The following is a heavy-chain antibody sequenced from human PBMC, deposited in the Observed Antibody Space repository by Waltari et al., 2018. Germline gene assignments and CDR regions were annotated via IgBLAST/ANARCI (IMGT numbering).Heavy chain of an antibody. CDR1: GFSFNNYW. Sequence: EVQLVESGGGLVKPGGPLRLSCAGSGFSFNNYWMSWLRQAPGKGLEWVAHIKQDGSEIYYVDSVKGRFSISRDNAKKSLYLQMNSLRGDDTAVFYCVTWGDLGNFWGQGTLVTVSA. CDR3: VTWGDLGNF. J-gene: IGHJ4*02. V-gene: IGHV3-7*01. CDR2: IKQDGSEI. D-gene: IGHD7-27*01.